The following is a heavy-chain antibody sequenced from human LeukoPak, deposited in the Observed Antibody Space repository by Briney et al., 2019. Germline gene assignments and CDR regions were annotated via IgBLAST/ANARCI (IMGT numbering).Heavy chain of an antibody. Sequence: SETLSLTCAVYGGSFSGYYWSWIRQPPGKGLEWIGDINHSGGTNYNPSLKSRVTISMDTSKNHFSLKLSSVTAADTAVYYCARYYYDSRGYYAEYFQYWGQGTLVTVSS. J-gene: IGHJ1*01. D-gene: IGHD3-22*01. V-gene: IGHV4-34*01. CDR1: GGSFSGYY. CDR3: ARYYYDSRGYYAEYFQY. CDR2: INHSGGT.